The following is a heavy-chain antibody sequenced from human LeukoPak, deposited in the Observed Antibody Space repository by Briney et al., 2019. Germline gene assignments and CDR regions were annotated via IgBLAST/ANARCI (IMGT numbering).Heavy chain of an antibody. CDR1: GGSISSSSYY. CDR2: IYYSGST. J-gene: IGHJ6*03. V-gene: IGHV4-39*01. CDR3: ASLGYDYSWRGQNYYYYYMDV. D-gene: IGHD5-12*01. Sequence: SETLSLTCTVSGGSISSSSYYWGWIRQPPGKGLEWIGSIYYSGSTYYNPSLKSRVTISVDTSKNQFSLKLSSVTAADTAVYYCASLGYDYSWRGQNYYYYYMDVWGKGTTVTISS.